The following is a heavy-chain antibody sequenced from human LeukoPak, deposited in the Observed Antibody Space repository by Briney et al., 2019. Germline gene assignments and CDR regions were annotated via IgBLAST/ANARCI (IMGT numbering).Heavy chain of an antibody. CDR1: GVSISSGSNY. CDR2: IYSRGNT. CDR3: ARSDGYGLVGV. J-gene: IGHJ3*01. V-gene: IGHV4-39*07. Sequence: SETLSLTCSVSGVSISSGSNYWGWIRQPPGKTLEWIGSIYSRGNTYYNPSLKSRVIILIDTAKNHFSLNLSSVTAADTAVYYCARSDGYGLVGVWGQGTMVTVSS. D-gene: IGHD3-10*01.